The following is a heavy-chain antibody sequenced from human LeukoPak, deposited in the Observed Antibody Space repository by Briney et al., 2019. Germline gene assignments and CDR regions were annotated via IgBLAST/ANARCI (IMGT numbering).Heavy chain of an antibody. CDR1: GGTFSSYA. J-gene: IGHJ6*02. V-gene: IGHV1-69*13. CDR3: ASLLRVSYGMDV. D-gene: IGHD1-26*01. Sequence: SVTVSCKASGGTFSSYAISWVRQAPGQGLEWMGGIISIFGTANYAQKFQGRVTITADESTSTAYMELSSLRSEDTAVYYCASLLRVSYGMDVWGQGTTVTVSS. CDR2: IISIFGTA.